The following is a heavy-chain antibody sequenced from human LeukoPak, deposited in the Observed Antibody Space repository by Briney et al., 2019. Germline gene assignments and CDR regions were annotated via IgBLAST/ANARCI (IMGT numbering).Heavy chain of an antibody. D-gene: IGHD6-13*01. J-gene: IGHJ5*02. CDR1: GGSFSGYY. CDR2: INHSGST. V-gene: IGHV4-34*01. CDR3: ARPLVRQANWFDP. Sequence: SETLSLTCAAYGGSFSGYYWSWIRQPPGKGLEWIGEINHSGSTNYNPSLKSRVTISVDTSKNQFSLKLSSVTAADTAVYYCARPLVRQANWFDPWGQGTLVTVSS.